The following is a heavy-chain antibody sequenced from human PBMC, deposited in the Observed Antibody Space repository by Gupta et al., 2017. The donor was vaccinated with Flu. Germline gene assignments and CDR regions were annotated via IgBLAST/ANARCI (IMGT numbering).Heavy chain of an antibody. CDR1: YCTFSDYT. V-gene: IGHV3-21*01. CDR3: ARVAVSSMDV. Sequence: CVASYCTFSDYTMDWVRQATGKGLEWVSSSGSSDSYIFYADLVKDRFTISRDNAKNSLFLQMNNLRAEDTAIYYCARVAVSSMDVWGQGTTVTVSS. CDR2: SGSSDSYI. J-gene: IGHJ6*02. D-gene: IGHD6-19*01.